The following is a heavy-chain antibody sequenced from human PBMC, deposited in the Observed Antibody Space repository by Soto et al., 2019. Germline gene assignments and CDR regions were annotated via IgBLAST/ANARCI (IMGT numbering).Heavy chain of an antibody. V-gene: IGHV3-30*18. CDR2: ISYDGSNK. CDR1: GFTFSSYG. Sequence: GGSLRLSCAASGFTFSSYGMHWVRQAPGKGLEWVAVISYDGSNKYYADSVKGRFTISRDNSKNTRYLQMNSLRAEDTAVYYCAKDLTNLGVAGTGGDYWGQGTLVTVSS. CDR3: AKDLTNLGVAGTGGDY. J-gene: IGHJ4*02. D-gene: IGHD6-19*01.